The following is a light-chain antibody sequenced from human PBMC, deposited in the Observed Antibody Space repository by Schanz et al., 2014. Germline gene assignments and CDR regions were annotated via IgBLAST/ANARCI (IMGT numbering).Light chain of an antibody. J-gene: IGLJ2*01. V-gene: IGLV2-23*01. Sequence: QSALTQPRSVSGSPGQSVTISCTGTSSDVGSYNLVSWYQQHPDKAPKLIIYEGTKRPSGVSNRFSGSESGNTASLTISGLQAEDEAGYYCCSYAGSDSWVFGGGTKLTVL. CDR1: SSDVGSYNL. CDR3: CSYAGSDSWV. CDR2: EGT.